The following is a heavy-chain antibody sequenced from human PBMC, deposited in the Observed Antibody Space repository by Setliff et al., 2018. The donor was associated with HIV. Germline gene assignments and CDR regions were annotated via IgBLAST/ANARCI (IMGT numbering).Heavy chain of an antibody. V-gene: IGHV3-73*01. CDR3: AREIRAGDYPPYNYYFYMDV. D-gene: IGHD4-17*01. CDR1: GFTFSGAA. Sequence: TGGSLRLSCAASGFTFSGAAMHWVRQASGKGLEWVGRIRSKANSYATAYAASVKGRFTLSRDDSKNTAYLQMNSLRTEDTALYYCAREIRAGDYPPYNYYFYMDVWGKGTTVTVSS. J-gene: IGHJ6*03. CDR2: IRSKANSYAT.